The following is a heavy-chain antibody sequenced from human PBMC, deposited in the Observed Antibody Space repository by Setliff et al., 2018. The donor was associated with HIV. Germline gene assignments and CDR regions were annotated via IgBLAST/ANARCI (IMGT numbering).Heavy chain of an antibody. CDR1: GDSVSSASYY. V-gene: IGHV4-61*01. D-gene: IGHD6-6*01. CDR2: IYYSGTT. CDR3: XXXXXTSYRSSSGYYYXYMDV. J-gene: IGHJ6*03. Sequence: PSETLSLTCTVSGDSVSSASYYWSWIRQPPGKGLEWIGYIYYSGTTKYNPSLKSRVTISVDTSKNQFSLKLSSVTAADTAVYYXXXXXXTSYRSSSGYYYXYMDVWXKGTTVTVSS.